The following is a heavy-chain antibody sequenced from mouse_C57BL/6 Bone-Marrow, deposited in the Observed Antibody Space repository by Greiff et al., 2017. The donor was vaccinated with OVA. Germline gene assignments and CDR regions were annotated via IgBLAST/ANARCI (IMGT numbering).Heavy chain of an antibody. CDR1: GFTFSSYA. Sequence: VQLKESGGGLVKPGGSLKLSCAASGFTFSSYAMSWVRQTPEKRLEWVATISDGGSYTYYPDNVKGRFIISRDNAKNKQYLQMSHLKSENTAMYYCARSPDDYFDYWGQGTTLTVSS. CDR3: ARSPDDYFDY. CDR2: ISDGGSYT. J-gene: IGHJ2*01. V-gene: IGHV5-4*01.